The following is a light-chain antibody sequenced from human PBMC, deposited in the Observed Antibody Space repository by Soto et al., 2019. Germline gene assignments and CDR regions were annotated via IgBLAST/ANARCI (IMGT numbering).Light chain of an antibody. Sequence: TQSPATLSSSLGDRVTISCRASQSISTYLSWYQQKPGKAPKLLIYGSSSLQSGVPSRFSGSGSGTDGTLTISSLKKEDGATYYCQQRYSITLTFGGGTKVDIK. CDR3: QQRYSITLT. CDR2: GSS. V-gene: IGKV1-39*01. CDR1: QSISTY. J-gene: IGKJ4*01.